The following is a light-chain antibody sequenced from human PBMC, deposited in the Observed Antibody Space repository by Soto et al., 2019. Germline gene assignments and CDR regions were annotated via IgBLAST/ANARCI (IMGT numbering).Light chain of an antibody. CDR1: SSDVGSYNL. Sequence: QSALTQPAAVSGCPGRSITICCTGTSSDVGSYNLVSWYQQHPGKAPKLMIYEGSKRPSGVSNRFSGSKSGNTASLTISGLQAEDEADYYCCSYAGSSTYVFGTGTKVTVL. CDR3: CSYAGSSTYV. CDR2: EGS. J-gene: IGLJ1*01. V-gene: IGLV2-23*01.